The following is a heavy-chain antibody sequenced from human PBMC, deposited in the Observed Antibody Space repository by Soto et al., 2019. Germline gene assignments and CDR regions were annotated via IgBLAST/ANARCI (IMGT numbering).Heavy chain of an antibody. D-gene: IGHD3-22*01. CDR1: GFTFSNAW. J-gene: IGHJ4*02. V-gene: IGHV3-15*01. Sequence: GGSLRLSCAASGFTFSNAWMSWVRQAPGKGLEWVGRIKGEADGGITDYAAPVKGRITISRDHSKDTLYLQMNSLKTEDTAVYYCTTGLSNGYYNFDYWGQGTPVTVSS. CDR2: IKGEADGGIT. CDR3: TTGLSNGYYNFDY.